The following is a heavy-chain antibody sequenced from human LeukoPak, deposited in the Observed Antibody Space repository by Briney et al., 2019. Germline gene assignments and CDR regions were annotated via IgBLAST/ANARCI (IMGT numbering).Heavy chain of an antibody. CDR2: INEDGTSA. V-gene: IGHV3-74*01. Sequence: PGGSLRLSCAASGFGFSVYWMHWVRQAPGKGLVWVAHINEDGTSARHADSVKGRFTISRDNAKNTLYLQMNSLTVEDTAVYYCARVPTNSCGFGQWGQGSLVTVSS. CDR3: ARVPTNSCGFGQ. D-gene: IGHD5-18*01. J-gene: IGHJ4*02. CDR1: GFGFSVYW.